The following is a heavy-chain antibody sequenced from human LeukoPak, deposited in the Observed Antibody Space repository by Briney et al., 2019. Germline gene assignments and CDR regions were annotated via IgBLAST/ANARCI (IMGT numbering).Heavy chain of an antibody. Sequence: GGSLRLSCAASGFTFSDYYMSWIRQAPGKGLEWVSYISSSGSTIYYADSVKGRFTISRDNAKNSLYLQMNSLRAEDTAVYYCARDGIAVAGTGFIVNWFDPWGQGTLVTVSS. CDR2: ISSSGSTI. D-gene: IGHD6-19*01. CDR3: ARDGIAVAGTGFIVNWFDP. V-gene: IGHV3-11*01. CDR1: GFTFSDYY. J-gene: IGHJ5*02.